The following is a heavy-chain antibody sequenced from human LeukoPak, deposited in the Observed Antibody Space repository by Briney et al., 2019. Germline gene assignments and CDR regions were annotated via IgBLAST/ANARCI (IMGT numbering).Heavy chain of an antibody. CDR2: ISAYSGNT. D-gene: IGHD6-19*01. Sequence: ASVKVSCKASGYTFTSYGISWVRQAPGQGLEWMGWISAYSGNTNYAQKLQGRVTMTTDTSTSTAYMELRSLRSDDTAVYYCARGVSSGWDVGNDWFDPWGQGTLVTVSS. CDR1: GYTFTSYG. CDR3: ARGVSSGWDVGNDWFDP. J-gene: IGHJ5*02. V-gene: IGHV1-18*01.